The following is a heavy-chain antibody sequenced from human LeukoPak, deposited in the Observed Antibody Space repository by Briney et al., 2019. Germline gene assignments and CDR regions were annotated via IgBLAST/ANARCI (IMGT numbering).Heavy chain of an antibody. CDR2: IWFDGTEK. V-gene: IGHV3-33*01. J-gene: IGHJ4*02. Sequence: GTSLRLSCAASGLTFRNYAMHWVRQAPGGRLEWVAVIWFDGTEKYYAASVMGRFTISRDSSENTLYLQMNGLRTEDTAVYYCARVNGPNSGYYYTLALWGQGTPVTVSP. CDR1: GLTFRNYA. D-gene: IGHD3-22*01. CDR3: ARVNGPNSGYYYTLAL.